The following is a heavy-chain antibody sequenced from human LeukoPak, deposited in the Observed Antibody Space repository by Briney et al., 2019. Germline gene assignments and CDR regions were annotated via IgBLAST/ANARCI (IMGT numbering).Heavy chain of an antibody. Sequence: GASVKVSCTASGYTFTGYYIHWVRQAPGQGLEWMGRINPNSGGTNYAQKFQGRVTMTRDTSISTAYMELSRLRSDDTAVYYCARLDIVVVVADMDVWGKGTTVTVSS. J-gene: IGHJ6*03. CDR3: ARLDIVVVVADMDV. D-gene: IGHD2-15*01. V-gene: IGHV1-2*06. CDR1: GYTFTGYY. CDR2: INPNSGGT.